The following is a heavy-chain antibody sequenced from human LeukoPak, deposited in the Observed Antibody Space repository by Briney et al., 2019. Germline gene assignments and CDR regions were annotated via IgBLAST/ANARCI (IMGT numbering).Heavy chain of an antibody. V-gene: IGHV3-53*01. CDR1: GFTVSSNY. CDR3: ARPPMVRGVMGFDY. J-gene: IGHJ4*02. CDR2: IYSGGST. D-gene: IGHD3-10*01. Sequence: GGSLRLSCAASGFTVSSNYMSWVRQAPGKGLEWVSVIYSGGSTYYADSVKGRFTISRDNSKNTLYLQMNSLRAEDTAVYYCARPPMVRGVMGFDYWGQGTLVTVSS.